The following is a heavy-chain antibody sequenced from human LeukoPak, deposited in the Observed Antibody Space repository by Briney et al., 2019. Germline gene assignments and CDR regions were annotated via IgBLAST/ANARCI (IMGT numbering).Heavy chain of an antibody. V-gene: IGHV3-21*01. Sequence: GGSLRLSCVASGFTVSNAWMSWVRQAPGKGLEWVSSISSSSSDRYYADSVKGRFTISRDNAKNSLYLQMNSLRAEDTAVYNCASEMATIPFDYWGQGTLVTVSS. D-gene: IGHD5-24*01. CDR3: ASEMATIPFDY. CDR2: ISSSSSDR. J-gene: IGHJ4*02. CDR1: GFTVSNAW.